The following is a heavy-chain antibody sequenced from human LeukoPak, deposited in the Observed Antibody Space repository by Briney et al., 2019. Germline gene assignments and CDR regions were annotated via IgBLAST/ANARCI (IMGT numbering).Heavy chain of an antibody. D-gene: IGHD2-21*02. Sequence: GESRKISCKGSGYSFSTQWIGWVRQMPGKGLEWMGIIYPPDSDTRYSPSFQGQVTISADKSISTAYLQWSSLKASDTAMYYCARRGKPDVVVTAIPLYAFDIWGQGTMVTVSS. CDR1: GYSFSTQW. J-gene: IGHJ3*02. V-gene: IGHV5-51*01. CDR3: ARRGKPDVVVTAIPLYAFDI. CDR2: IYPPDSDT.